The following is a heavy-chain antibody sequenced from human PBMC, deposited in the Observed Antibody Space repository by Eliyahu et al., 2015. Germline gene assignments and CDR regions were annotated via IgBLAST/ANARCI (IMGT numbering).Heavy chain of an antibody. CDR3: ARSVPGGSWFDP. D-gene: IGHD3-16*01. V-gene: IGHV3-33*01. CDR2: IWSGGSQK. Sequence: QVHLVESGGGVVQPGGSLRLSCAASGFTFNRYDMHWVRQAPGKGLEWVAVIWSGGSQKHYTDSVKGRFTISRDNSKNTLYLQMNSLTAEDMAIYYCARSVPGGSWFDPWGQGTVVTVSS. CDR1: GFTFNRYD. J-gene: IGHJ5*02.